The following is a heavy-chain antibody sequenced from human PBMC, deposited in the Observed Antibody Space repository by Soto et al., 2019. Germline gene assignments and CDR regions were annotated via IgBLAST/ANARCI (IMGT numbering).Heavy chain of an antibody. CDR3: ARGDCTGAYCSSWPFNYGVDV. V-gene: IGHV3-33*08. J-gene: IGHJ6*02. CDR2: IWYDGSNK. Sequence: QVQLVESGGGVVQPGGSLRLSCTTSGFTFNTYGMYWVRQAPGKGLEWVAIIWYDGSNKYYGDSVKGRFTISRDNSKNTLYLHMNSLRAEDTALYYCARGDCTGAYCSSWPFNYGVDVWGQGPTVTVSS. CDR1: GFTFNTYG. D-gene: IGHD2-8*02.